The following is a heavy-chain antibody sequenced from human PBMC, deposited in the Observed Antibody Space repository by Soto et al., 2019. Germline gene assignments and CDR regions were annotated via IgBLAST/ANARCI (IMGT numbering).Heavy chain of an antibody. D-gene: IGHD1-1*01. Sequence: QVQLVQSGAEVKKPGASVKVSCKASGYTFTSYGISWVRQAPGQGLEWMGWISAYNGNTNYAQKLQGRVTMTTGTSTSTAYMELRSLRSDDTAVYYCARDRGTGRKNRDYGMDVWGQGTTVTVSS. J-gene: IGHJ6*02. V-gene: IGHV1-18*01. CDR2: ISAYNGNT. CDR3: ARDRGTGRKNRDYGMDV. CDR1: GYTFTSYG.